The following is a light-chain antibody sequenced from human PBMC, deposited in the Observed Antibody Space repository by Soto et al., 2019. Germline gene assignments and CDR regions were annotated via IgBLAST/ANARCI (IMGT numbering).Light chain of an antibody. CDR1: QNIGTI. Sequence: DIQLTQSPPSLSASVGDKVTITCRASQNIGTILNWYQLRPGKAPKLLIYVTSSLHTGVPSRFSGSGSGSEFTLTISNLQPEDFATYPCQQTHGNPTFGQGTIVEVK. V-gene: IGKV1-39*01. J-gene: IGKJ1*01. CDR2: VTS. CDR3: QQTHGNPT.